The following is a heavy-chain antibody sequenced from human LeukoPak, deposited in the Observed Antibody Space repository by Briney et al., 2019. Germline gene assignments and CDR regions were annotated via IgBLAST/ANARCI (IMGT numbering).Heavy chain of an antibody. J-gene: IGHJ4*02. CDR2: VHDDGDTK. CDR1: GFTFSSYY. D-gene: IGHD3-3*01. Sequence: GGSLRLSCTTSGFTFSSYYMHWVRQAPGKGLEWVAVVHDDGDTKYYVDPVKGRFTISRDNSKNTLYLQMSTLRDEDTAIYYCATGSGHYYDRWGQGTLVTVSS. CDR3: ATGSGHYYDR. V-gene: IGHV3-30*02.